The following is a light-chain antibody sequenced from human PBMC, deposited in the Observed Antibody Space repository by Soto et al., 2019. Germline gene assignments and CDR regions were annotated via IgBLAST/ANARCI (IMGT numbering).Light chain of an antibody. CDR1: QSISSY. Sequence: DIQMTQSPSSLSASVGDRVTISCRASQSISSYLSWYQQKPGKAPKLLIFAASSLESGVPSRFSGSGSGTDYTLTISSLQPEDFATYFCQQTYSAPPTFGQGTKVDIK. J-gene: IGKJ1*01. CDR2: AAS. CDR3: QQTYSAPPT. V-gene: IGKV1-39*01.